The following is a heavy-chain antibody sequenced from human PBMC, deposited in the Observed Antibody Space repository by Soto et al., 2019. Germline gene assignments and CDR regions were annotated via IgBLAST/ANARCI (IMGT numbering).Heavy chain of an antibody. CDR1: GYSFTNYN. CDR2: ISGYNGNT. D-gene: IGHD3-16*01. Sequence: QFQLVQSGPELKKPGASVKVSCRSSGYSFTNYNFCWVRQAPGQGLEWLGWISGYNGNTKYAQKFQGRVTMTTDSFTSTAYMELRSLRSDDTAVYYCARDKVWGGFDIWGQGTMVTVSS. V-gene: IGHV1-18*01. CDR3: ARDKVWGGFDI. J-gene: IGHJ3*02.